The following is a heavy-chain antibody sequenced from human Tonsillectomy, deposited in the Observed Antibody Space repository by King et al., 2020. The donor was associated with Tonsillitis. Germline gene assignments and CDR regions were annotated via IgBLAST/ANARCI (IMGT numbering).Heavy chain of an antibody. CDR3: ARVYSSGWYRDYFDY. Sequence: VQLVESGGGLVQPGGSLRLSCAASGFTFSSYRMNCVRQAPGKGLDWVSYISSSSGPIHYADSVKGRFTISRDNAKNSLYLQMNSLRAEDTAVYYCARVYSSGWYRDYFDYWGQGTLVTVSS. V-gene: IGHV3-48*01. D-gene: IGHD6-19*01. CDR1: GFTFSSYR. J-gene: IGHJ4*02. CDR2: ISSSSGPI.